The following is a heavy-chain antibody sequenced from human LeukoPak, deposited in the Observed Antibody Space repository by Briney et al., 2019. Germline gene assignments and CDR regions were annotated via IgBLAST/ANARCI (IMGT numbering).Heavy chain of an antibody. J-gene: IGHJ4*02. CDR1: EFGFGNYA. V-gene: IGHV3-23*01. CDR3: AKKMGTGNFYFDY. Sequence: GGSLRVSCAASEFGFGNYAMSWVRQAPGKGLQWVSAITSSGSGTYYADSVKGRFTISRDNSKNTLYLQMNSLRAEDTAVYYCAKKMGTGNFYFDYWGQGTLVTVSS. D-gene: IGHD3-10*01. CDR2: ITSSGSGT.